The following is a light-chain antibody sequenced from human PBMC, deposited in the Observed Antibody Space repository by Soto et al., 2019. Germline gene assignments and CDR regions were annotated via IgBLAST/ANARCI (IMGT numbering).Light chain of an antibody. J-gene: IGLJ1*01. CDR2: EVS. CDR1: SSDVGAYNY. Sequence: QSVLTQPPSASGSPGQSVTISCTGTSSDVGAYNYVSWYQQHPGKAPKLIIYEVSKRPSGVPDRFSGSKSGYTASLTVSGLQAEDEADYYCASYAGTSNYVFGTGTKATVL. CDR3: ASYAGTSNYV. V-gene: IGLV2-8*01.